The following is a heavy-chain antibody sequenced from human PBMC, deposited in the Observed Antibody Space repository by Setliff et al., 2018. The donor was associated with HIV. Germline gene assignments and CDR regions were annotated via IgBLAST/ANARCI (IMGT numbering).Heavy chain of an antibody. CDR1: GDSISSGNYL. V-gene: IGHV4-61*02. D-gene: IGHD7-27*01. CDR2: ISVSGTT. Sequence: KTSETLSLTCSVSGDSISSGNYLWSWIRQPAGKAPEWIGRISVSGTTDYNPSLEGRVTVSRDTSKNQFSLKLSSVTAADTAVYYCARGESINWGLAEYFHHWGQGTLVTVSS. J-gene: IGHJ1*01. CDR3: ARGESINWGLAEYFHH.